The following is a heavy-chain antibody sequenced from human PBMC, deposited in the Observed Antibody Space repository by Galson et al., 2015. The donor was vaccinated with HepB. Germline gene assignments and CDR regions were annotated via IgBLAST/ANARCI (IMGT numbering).Heavy chain of an antibody. Sequence: SVKVSCKASGGTFSSYAISWVRQAPGQGLEWMGGIIPIFGTANYAQKFQGRVTITADESTSTAYMELSSLKASDTAMYYCARFAYGSSSRRGVWYFDLWGRGTLVTVSS. CDR3: ARFAYGSSSRRGVWYFDL. J-gene: IGHJ2*01. V-gene: IGHV1-69*13. D-gene: IGHD6-13*01. CDR1: GGTFSSYA. CDR2: IIPIFGTA.